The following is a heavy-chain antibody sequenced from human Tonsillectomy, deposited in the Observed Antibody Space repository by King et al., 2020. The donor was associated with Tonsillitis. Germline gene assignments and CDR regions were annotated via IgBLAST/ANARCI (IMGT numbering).Heavy chain of an antibody. CDR1: GFTFSSYG. J-gene: IGHJ4*02. CDR3: GGGRVGATSVDY. V-gene: IGHV3-30*03. CDR2: ISYDGSNK. Sequence: VQLVESGGGVVQPGRSLRLSCAASGFTFSSYGMHWVRQAPGKGLEWVAVISYDGSNKYYADSVKGRFTISRDNSKNTLYLQMNSLRAEDTAVYYCGGGRVGATSVDYWGQGTLVTVSS. D-gene: IGHD1-26*01.